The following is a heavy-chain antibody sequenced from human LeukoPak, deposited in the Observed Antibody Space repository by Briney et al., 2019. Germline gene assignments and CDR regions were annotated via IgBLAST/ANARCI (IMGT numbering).Heavy chain of an antibody. J-gene: IGHJ4*02. CDR3: ARDQYSYAHAAH. CDR2: IYIVGTT. CDR1: GFTVSSNY. Sequence: GGSLRLSCAASGFTVSSNYMSWVRQAPGKWLEWVSFIYIVGTTYYADSVKGRFTISRDNSKNTLHLQMNSMRAEDTAVYYCARDQYSYAHAAHWGQGTLVTVSS. V-gene: IGHV3-66*01. D-gene: IGHD5-18*01.